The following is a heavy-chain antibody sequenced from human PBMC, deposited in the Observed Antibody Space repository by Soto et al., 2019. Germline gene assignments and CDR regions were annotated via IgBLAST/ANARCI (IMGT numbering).Heavy chain of an antibody. D-gene: IGHD2-15*01. CDR1: GFTFSSYW. Sequence: EVQLVESGGGLVQPGGSLRLSCAASGFTFSSYWMHWVRQAPGKGLVWVSRINSDGSSTSYADSVKGPFTISRHNPKNPLYLQMNSLRAEDTAVYYCVRTSLVVAAATREDSWGQGTLVTVSS. V-gene: IGHV3-74*01. CDR2: INSDGSST. CDR3: VRTSLVVAAATREDS. J-gene: IGHJ4*02.